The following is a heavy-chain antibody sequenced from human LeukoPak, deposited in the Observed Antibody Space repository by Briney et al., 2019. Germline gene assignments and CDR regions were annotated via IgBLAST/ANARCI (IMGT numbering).Heavy chain of an antibody. V-gene: IGHV4-39*01. CDR3: ARFKGGTGFDY. CDR2: ISSSGKA. D-gene: IGHD1-26*01. CDR1: GGSITTTDFD. Sequence: SETLSPTCAVSGGSITTTDFDWAWIRQPPGQGFEWIATISSSGKAYYYPSFMSRVTISVDTSKNQFSLDVTSVTAADTGLFYCARFKGGTGFDYWGRGILVIVS. J-gene: IGHJ4*02.